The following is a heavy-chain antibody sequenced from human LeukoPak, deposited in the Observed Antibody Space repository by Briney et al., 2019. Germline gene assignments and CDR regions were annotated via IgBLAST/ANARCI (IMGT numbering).Heavy chain of an antibody. CDR1: GGTFSTYG. Sequence: ASVKVSCKASGGTFSTYGISWVRQAPGQGLEWMGRIIPILGIANYAQKFQGRVTITADKSTSTAYMELSSLRSEDTAVYYCARAHMDNWFDPWGQGTLVTVSS. CDR2: IIPILGIA. V-gene: IGHV1-69*04. D-gene: IGHD2-2*03. CDR3: ARAHMDNWFDP. J-gene: IGHJ5*02.